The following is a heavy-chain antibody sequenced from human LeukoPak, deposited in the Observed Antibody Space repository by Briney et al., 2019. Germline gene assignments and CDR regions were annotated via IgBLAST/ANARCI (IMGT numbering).Heavy chain of an antibody. CDR1: GGSISSSDYY. CDR3: ARQTYSSGEAEYFQH. J-gene: IGHJ1*01. V-gene: IGHV4-39*01. CDR2: IYYSGRT. Sequence: SETLSLTCTVSGGSISSSDYYWGWIRQPPGKGLEWIVSIYYSGRTYYTPSLESRVTISVDTSKNQFSLKLTSMTAADTAVYYCARQTYSSGEAEYFQHWGQGALVTVSS. D-gene: IGHD6-19*01.